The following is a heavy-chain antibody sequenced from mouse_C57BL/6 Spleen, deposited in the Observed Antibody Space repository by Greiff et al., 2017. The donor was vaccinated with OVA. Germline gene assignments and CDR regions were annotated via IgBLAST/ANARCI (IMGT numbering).Heavy chain of an antibody. CDR2: INPGNGST. CDR3: ARDSNCEVDY. CDR1: GYTFTSYW. Sequence: QVQLQQPGTELVKPGASVKLSCKASGYTFTSYWIHWVKQRPGQGLEWIGNINPGNGSTNYNEKFKSKATLTVDKSSSTDYMPLSSLTSEDSAVYYCARDSNCEVDYWGKSTTLTVAS. J-gene: IGHJ2*01. D-gene: IGHD2-5*01. V-gene: IGHV1-53*01.